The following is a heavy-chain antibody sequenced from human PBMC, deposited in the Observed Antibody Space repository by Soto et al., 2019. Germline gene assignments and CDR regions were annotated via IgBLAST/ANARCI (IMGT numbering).Heavy chain of an antibody. CDR1: GFTFSSYA. CDR3: AKDAYYDLSTGTGYYYYGLDV. CDR2: ISATGDTI. Sequence: PGGSLRLSCAASGFTFSSYAMTWLRQSPGKGLEWVSVISATGDTIYYADSVEGRFTISRDNSNSTLFLQMDRLTADDTAVYFCAKDAYYDLSTGTGYYYYGLDVWGQGGTVTVSS. V-gene: IGHV3-23*01. D-gene: IGHD3-9*01. J-gene: IGHJ6*02.